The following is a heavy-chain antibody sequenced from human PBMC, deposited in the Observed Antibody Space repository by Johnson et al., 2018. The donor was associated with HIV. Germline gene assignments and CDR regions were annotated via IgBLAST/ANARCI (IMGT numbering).Heavy chain of an antibody. CDR1: GFTFSSYW. D-gene: IGHD6-13*01. J-gene: IGHJ3*02. CDR3: ARGGGSSWSDAFDI. V-gene: IGHV3-7*04. Sequence: VQLVEYGGGLVQPGGSLRLSCAASGFTFSSYWMSWVRQAPGKGLEWVANIKQDGSEKYYVDSVKGRFTISRDNAKNSLYLQMNSLRAEDTAVYYCARGGGSSWSDAFDIWGQGTMVTVSS. CDR2: IKQDGSEK.